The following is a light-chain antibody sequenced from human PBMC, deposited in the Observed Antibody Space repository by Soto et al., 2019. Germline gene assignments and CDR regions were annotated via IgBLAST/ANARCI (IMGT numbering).Light chain of an antibody. V-gene: IGKV3-20*01. CDR3: QQYGSSGA. Sequence: NVLTPVPFTRGLTHRERATLSCRASQSVSNNYLAWYQQKPGQAPRLLIYGASNRATGIPDRFSGSGSGTDFTLTISRMEPEDFAVYYCQQYGSSGAFGQGTKVDIK. J-gene: IGKJ1*01. CDR1: QSVSNNY. CDR2: GAS.